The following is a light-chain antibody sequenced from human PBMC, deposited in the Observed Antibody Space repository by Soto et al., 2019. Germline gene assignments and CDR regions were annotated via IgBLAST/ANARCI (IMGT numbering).Light chain of an antibody. CDR1: QGISNY. CDR2: AAS. CDR3: QKYNSALGIT. J-gene: IGKJ3*01. V-gene: IGKV1-27*01. Sequence: DIQMTQSPSSLSASVGDRVTITCRASQGISNYLAWYQQKPGKVPKLLIYAASTLQSGVPSRFSGSGSGTDFTLTISSLHPEDVATYYCQKYNSALGITFGPGTKVDIK.